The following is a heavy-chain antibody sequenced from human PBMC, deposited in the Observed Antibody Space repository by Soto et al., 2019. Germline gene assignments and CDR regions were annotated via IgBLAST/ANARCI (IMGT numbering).Heavy chain of an antibody. CDR3: ARVPVRKYYGAGSYNNYYFGMDV. Sequence: PSETLSLTCTVSGGSISSGGYYWSWIRQHPGKGLEWIGYIYYSGSTYYNPSLKSRVTISVDKSKNQFSLNLSSVTAADTAVYYCARVPVRKYYGAGSYNNYYFGMDVWGQGTTVTVSS. J-gene: IGHJ6*02. CDR2: IYYSGST. D-gene: IGHD3-10*01. CDR1: GGSISSGGYY. V-gene: IGHV4-31*03.